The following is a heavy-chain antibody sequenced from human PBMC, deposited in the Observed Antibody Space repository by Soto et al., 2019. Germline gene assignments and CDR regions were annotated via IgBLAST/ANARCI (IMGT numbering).Heavy chain of an antibody. Sequence: TLSLTCTVSGGSISSGGYYWSWIRQHPGKGLEWIGYIYYSGSTYYNPSLKSRVTISVDTSKNQFSLKLSSVTAADPAVYYWAREPAYRSSLGIDYWGQGTLVSVCS. CDR1: GGSISSGGYY. D-gene: IGHD6-6*01. CDR2: IYYSGST. CDR3: AREPAYRSSLGIDY. J-gene: IGHJ4*02. V-gene: IGHV4-31*03.